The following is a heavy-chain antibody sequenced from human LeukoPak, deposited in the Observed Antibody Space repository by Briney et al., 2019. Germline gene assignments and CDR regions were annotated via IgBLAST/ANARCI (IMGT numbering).Heavy chain of an antibody. CDR1: GFTFSSYS. CDR2: ISSSSSYI. Sequence: GGSLRLSCAASGFTFSSYSMNWVRQAPGKGLEWVSSISSSSSYIYYADSVKGRFTISRDNAKNSLYLQMNSLKASDTAMYYCARPLYCTNGVCLYFDYWGQGTLVTVSS. V-gene: IGHV3-21*04. CDR3: ARPLYCTNGVCLYFDY. J-gene: IGHJ4*02. D-gene: IGHD2-8*01.